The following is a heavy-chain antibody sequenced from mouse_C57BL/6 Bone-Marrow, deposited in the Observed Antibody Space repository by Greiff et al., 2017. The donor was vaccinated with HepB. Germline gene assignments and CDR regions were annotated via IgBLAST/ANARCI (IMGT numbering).Heavy chain of an antibody. CDR2: IYPGSGST. J-gene: IGHJ4*01. D-gene: IGHD1-1*01. Sequence: VQLQQPGAELVKPGASVKMSCKASGYTFTSYWITWVKQRPGQGLEWIGDIYPGSGSTNYNEKFKSKATLTVDKSSSTAYMQLSSLTSEDSAVYYCARSYYGSSPYAMDYWGQGTSVTVSS. CDR3: ARSYYGSSPYAMDY. CDR1: GYTFTSYW. V-gene: IGHV1-55*01.